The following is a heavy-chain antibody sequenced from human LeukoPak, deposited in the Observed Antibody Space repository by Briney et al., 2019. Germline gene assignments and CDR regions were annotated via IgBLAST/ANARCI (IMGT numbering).Heavy chain of an antibody. V-gene: IGHV1-46*01. Sequence: ASVKVSCKASGYAFISYYMHWVRQAPGQGIEWMGIINPSGGSTSYAQKFQGTVTMTSDTSTSTFYMGLSSLRSEDTAVYYCARDGRAVAGTSPGYWGQGTLVTVSS. CDR3: ARDGRAVAGTSPGY. CDR2: INPSGGST. D-gene: IGHD6-19*01. J-gene: IGHJ4*02. CDR1: GYAFISYY.